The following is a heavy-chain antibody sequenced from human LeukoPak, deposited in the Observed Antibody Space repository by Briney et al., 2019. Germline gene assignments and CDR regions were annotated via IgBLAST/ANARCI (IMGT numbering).Heavy chain of an antibody. Sequence: GGSLRLSCAGSGITFSTYWMHWVRQAPGKGLVWVSRINSEGSTISYADSVKGRFAISRDNAKNTLFLQMNSLRAEDTAVYYCARISSDSISYYDHWGQGTLVTVSS. J-gene: IGHJ4*02. CDR1: GITFSTYW. CDR3: ARISSDSISYYDH. CDR2: INSEGSTI. V-gene: IGHV3-74*01. D-gene: IGHD3-22*01.